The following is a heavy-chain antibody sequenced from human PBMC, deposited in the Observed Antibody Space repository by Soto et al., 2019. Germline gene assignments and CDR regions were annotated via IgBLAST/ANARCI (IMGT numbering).Heavy chain of an antibody. CDR3: ARDLESISGYRWEYYNGMEF. D-gene: IGHD6-13*01. CDR2: ISAYNGNT. Sequence: GASVKVSCKASGYTFTSYGISWVRQAPGQGLEWMGWISAYNGNTNYAQKLQGRVTMTTDTSTSTAYTELGSLRSDDTAVYFCARDLESISGYRWEYYNGMEFGGQGTTVTAS. CDR1: GYTFTSYG. V-gene: IGHV1-18*04. J-gene: IGHJ6*02.